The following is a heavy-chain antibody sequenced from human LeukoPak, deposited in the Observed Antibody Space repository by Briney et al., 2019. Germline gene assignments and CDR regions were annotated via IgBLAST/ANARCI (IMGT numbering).Heavy chain of an antibody. J-gene: IGHJ3*02. D-gene: IGHD3-22*01. CDR1: RFTFNSYA. CDR3: ARDSRSSGYYGDAFDI. Sequence: QSGGSLRLSCAASRFTFNSYAMHWVRQAPGKGLEYVSAISSNGGSTYYADSVEGRFTIPRDNSKNTLYLQMGSLRAEDMAVYYCARDSRSSGYYGDAFDIWGQGTMVTVSS. CDR2: ISSNGGST. V-gene: IGHV3-64*02.